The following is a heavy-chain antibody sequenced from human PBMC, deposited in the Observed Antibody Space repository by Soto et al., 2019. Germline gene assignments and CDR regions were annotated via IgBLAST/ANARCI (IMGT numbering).Heavy chain of an antibody. V-gene: IGHV1-69*01. Sequence: QVHLVQSGAEVKKPGSSVKVSCRASGGTFSRSSIAWVRQAPGQGLEWMGGIAPLYGTANYAQRLQGRVTITAHESTGTAYMELSGLRAEATAVYYCAREIRYYGSGSFDAWGQGTLVIVSA. J-gene: IGHJ4*02. CDR1: GGTFSRSS. CDR2: IAPLYGTA. D-gene: IGHD3-10*01. CDR3: AREIRYYGSGSFDA.